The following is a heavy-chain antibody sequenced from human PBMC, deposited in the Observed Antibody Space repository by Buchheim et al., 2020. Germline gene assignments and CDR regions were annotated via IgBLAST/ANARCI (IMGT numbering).Heavy chain of an antibody. D-gene: IGHD3-22*01. J-gene: IGHJ6*02. CDR1: GFTFDDYG. CDR3: ARRAHFYDTSGNFDSYYYYGMDV. Sequence: EVQLVESGGGVVRPGGSLRLSCGATGFTFDDYGMSWVRLAPGKGLEWVAGIHWNGESRGYADSVKGRFIISRDNAKNSLYLQMNSLKADDTARYYCARRAHFYDTSGNFDSYYYYGMDVWGQGT. CDR2: IHWNGESR. V-gene: IGHV3-20*04.